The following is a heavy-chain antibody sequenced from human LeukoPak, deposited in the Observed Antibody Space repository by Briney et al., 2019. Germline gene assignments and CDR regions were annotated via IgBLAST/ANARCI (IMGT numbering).Heavy chain of an antibody. CDR3: ARDGVTSSVDH. D-gene: IGHD2-21*02. CDR2: ISISSSTI. J-gene: IGHJ4*02. CDR1: GFTFSSYS. Sequence: GGSLRLSCAASGFTFSSYSMNWVRQAPGKGLEWVSYISISSSTIYYADSVKGRFTISRDNAKNSLYLQMNSLRAEDMAVYYCARDGVTSSVDHWGQGTLVTVSS. V-gene: IGHV3-48*01.